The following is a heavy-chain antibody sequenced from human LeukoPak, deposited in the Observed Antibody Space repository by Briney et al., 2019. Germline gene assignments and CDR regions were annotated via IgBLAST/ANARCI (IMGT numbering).Heavy chain of an antibody. CDR1: GFTFRDYA. CDR3: TPDCSTTNCPFGY. D-gene: IGHD2-2*01. J-gene: IGHJ4*02. Sequence: SLRLSCTASGFTFRDYAMSWLRQAPGKGPEWVGFIRSKSAGGKADYAASVEGRFTISRDDSKSIAYLQMNSLSTEDTAVYYCTPDCSTTNCPFGYWGQGTQVTVSS. V-gene: IGHV3-49*03. CDR2: IRSKSAGGKA.